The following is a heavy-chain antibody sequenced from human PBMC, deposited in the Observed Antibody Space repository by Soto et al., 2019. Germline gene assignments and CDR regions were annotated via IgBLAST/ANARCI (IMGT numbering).Heavy chain of an antibody. D-gene: IGHD6-19*01. CDR2: IIPIFGTA. V-gene: IGHV1-69*13. CDR3: AKRPEQWLVRGYFQH. Sequence: SVKVSCKASGGTFSSYAISWVRQAPGQGLEWMGGIIPIFGTANYAQKFQGRVTITADESTSTAFVELSSLRSEDTAVYYFAKRPEQWLVRGYFQHWGQGTLVTVSS. J-gene: IGHJ1*01. CDR1: GGTFSSYA.